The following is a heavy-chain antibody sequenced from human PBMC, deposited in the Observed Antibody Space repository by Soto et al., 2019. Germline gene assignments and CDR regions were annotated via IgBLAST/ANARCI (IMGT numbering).Heavy chain of an antibody. V-gene: IGHV3-30*18. Sequence: QVQLVESGGGVVQPGRSLRLSCAGYGFTFSSYGMHWVCQAPGKGLEWVAVISYDGSNKYYADSVKGRFTISRDNSKNTLYLQMNSLRAEDTAVYYCAKDEGYYDSSVIFDYWGQGTLVTVSS. CDR1: GFTFSSYG. CDR2: ISYDGSNK. CDR3: AKDEGYYDSSVIFDY. D-gene: IGHD3-22*01. J-gene: IGHJ4*02.